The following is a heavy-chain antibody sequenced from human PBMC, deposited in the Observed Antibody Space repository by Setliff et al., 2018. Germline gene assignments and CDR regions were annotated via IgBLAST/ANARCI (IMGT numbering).Heavy chain of an antibody. Sequence: ASETLSLTCTVSGDSISSRRNYWGWFRQPAGKELEWIGQIYTSWSTNYNPSLKSRVTISLDTSKNQFSLSLTSVTAEDTAVYYCARMSGFQYIDVWDKGTMVTVSS. J-gene: IGHJ6*03. D-gene: IGHD3-3*01. CDR1: GDSISSRRNY. V-gene: IGHV4-61*09. CDR2: IYTSWST. CDR3: ARMSGFQYIDV.